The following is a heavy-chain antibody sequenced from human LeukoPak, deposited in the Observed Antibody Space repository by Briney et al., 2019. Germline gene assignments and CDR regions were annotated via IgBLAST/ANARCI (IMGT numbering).Heavy chain of an antibody. V-gene: IGHV4-59*01. J-gene: IGHJ4*02. CDR3: ARDRLGLPVDY. CDR1: GGSISSDY. Sequence: SETLSLTCTVSGGSISSDYWSWIRQPPGKGLEWIGYIHYTGSINYNPSLRSRVTISIDTSKNQFSLKLSSVTAADTAMYYCARDRLGLPVDYWGQGTLVTVSS. CDR2: IHYTGSI. D-gene: IGHD5-18*01.